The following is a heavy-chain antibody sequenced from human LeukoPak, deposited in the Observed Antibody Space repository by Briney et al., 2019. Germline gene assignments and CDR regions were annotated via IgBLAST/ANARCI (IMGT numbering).Heavy chain of an antibody. V-gene: IGHV3-66*01. CDR2: IYSGGST. D-gene: IGHD2-2*01. CDR1: GFTVSSNY. Sequence: PGRSLRLSCAASGFTVSSNYMSWVRQAPGKGLEWVSVIYSGGSTYYADSVKGRFTISRDNSKNTLYLQMNSLRAEDTAVYYCARDRQGGYPDYWGQGTLVTVSS. CDR3: ARDRQGGYPDY. J-gene: IGHJ4*02.